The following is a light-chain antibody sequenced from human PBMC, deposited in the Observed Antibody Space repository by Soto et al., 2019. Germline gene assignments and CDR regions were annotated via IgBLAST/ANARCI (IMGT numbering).Light chain of an antibody. CDR3: LQHTTYPWT. CDR1: QGIGND. V-gene: IGKV1-17*01. J-gene: IGKJ1*01. Sequence: DIQMTQSPSSLSASVGDRVIISCRASQGIGNDLLWFQQKPGKAPKRLIYAASSLHSGVPSRFSGSGSGTEFTLTISSLQPEDFATYYCLQHTTYPWTFGQGTRVEI. CDR2: AAS.